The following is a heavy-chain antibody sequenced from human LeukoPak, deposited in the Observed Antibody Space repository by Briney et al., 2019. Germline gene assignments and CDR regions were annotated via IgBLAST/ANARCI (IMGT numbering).Heavy chain of an antibody. V-gene: IGHV4-34*01. Sequence: PGGSLRLSCAASGFTFSSYGTSWVRQPPGKGVEWVGEINHSGSTNYNTSLKSRVTISVKTSKNHFSLKLSSVTAADTAVYYCARHERGIVGATDLDYWGQGTLVTVSS. D-gene: IGHD1-26*01. CDR2: INHSGST. CDR3: ARHERGIVGATDLDY. CDR1: GFTFSSYG. J-gene: IGHJ4*02.